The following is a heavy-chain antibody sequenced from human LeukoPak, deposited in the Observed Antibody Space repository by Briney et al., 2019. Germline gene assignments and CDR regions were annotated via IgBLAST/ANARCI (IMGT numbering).Heavy chain of an antibody. CDR1: GYTFTSYY. Sequence: GASVKVSCKASGYTFTSYYMHWVRQAPGQGLEWMGIINPSGGSTSYAQKFQGRVTMTRDTSTSTVYMELRSLRSDDTAVYYCARVGSSPRVFDPWGQGTLVTVSS. CDR2: INPSGGST. CDR3: ARVGSSPRVFDP. D-gene: IGHD6-13*01. J-gene: IGHJ5*02. V-gene: IGHV1-46*01.